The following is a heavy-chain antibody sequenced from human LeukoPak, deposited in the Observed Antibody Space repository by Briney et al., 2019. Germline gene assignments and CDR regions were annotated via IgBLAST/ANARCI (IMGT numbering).Heavy chain of an antibody. J-gene: IGHJ4*02. CDR1: GGSISSYY. V-gene: IGHV4-59*01. D-gene: IGHD3-22*01. CDR2: IYYSGST. Sequence: SSETLSLTCTVSGGSISSYYWSWIRQPPGKGLEWIGYIYYSGSTNYNPSLKSRVTISVDTSKNQFSLKLSSVTAADTAVYYCAGRPRYYDSSAYYRFDYWGQGTLVTVSS. CDR3: AGRPRYYDSSAYYRFDY.